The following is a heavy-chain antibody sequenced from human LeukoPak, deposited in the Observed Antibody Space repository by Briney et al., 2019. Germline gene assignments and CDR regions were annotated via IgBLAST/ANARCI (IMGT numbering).Heavy chain of an antibody. CDR1: GGSISSSSYY. CDR3: ARLGCSGGSCYSDYYYGMDV. Sequence: SSETLSLTCTVSGGSISSSSYYRGWICQPPGKGLEWIGSIYYSGSTYYNPSLKSRVTISVDTSKNQFSLKLSSVTAADTAVYYCARLGCSGGSCYSDYYYGMDVWGQGTTVTVSS. J-gene: IGHJ6*02. D-gene: IGHD2-15*01. CDR2: IYYSGST. V-gene: IGHV4-39*01.